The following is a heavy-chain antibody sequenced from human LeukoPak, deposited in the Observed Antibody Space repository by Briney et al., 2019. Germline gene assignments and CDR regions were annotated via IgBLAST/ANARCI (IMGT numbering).Heavy chain of an antibody. CDR2: INPSGGST. Sequence: ASVKVSCTASGYTFTSYYMHWVRQAPGQGLEWGGIINPSGGSTSYAQKFQGRVTMTRDTSTRTVYMDLSSLRSEDTAVYYCARGLVDFWSGYAEYYYYYGMDVWGQGTRVTVSS. V-gene: IGHV1-46*01. CDR1: GYTFTSYY. CDR3: ARGLVDFWSGYAEYYYYYGMDV. D-gene: IGHD3-3*01. J-gene: IGHJ6*02.